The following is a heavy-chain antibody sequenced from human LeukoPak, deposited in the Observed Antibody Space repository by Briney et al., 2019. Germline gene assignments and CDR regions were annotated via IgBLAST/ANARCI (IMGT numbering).Heavy chain of an antibody. D-gene: IGHD2-2*01. Sequence: GASVKVSCKASGYTFTGYYMHWVRQAPGQGLEWMGWINPNSGGTNYAQKFQGRVTMTRDTSISTAYMELSRLRSDDTAVYYCARDVGLEVVPAANEYFQHWGQGTLVTVSS. CDR3: ARDVGLEVVPAANEYFQH. CDR2: INPNSGGT. J-gene: IGHJ1*01. CDR1: GYTFTGYY. V-gene: IGHV1-2*02.